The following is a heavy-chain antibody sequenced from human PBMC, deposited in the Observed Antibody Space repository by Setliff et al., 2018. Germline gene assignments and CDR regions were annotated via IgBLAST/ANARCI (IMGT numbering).Heavy chain of an antibody. V-gene: IGHV4-34*01. CDR1: GGSFSGYY. D-gene: IGHD3-22*01. J-gene: IGHJ4*02. CDR2: INRRGSS. Sequence: PSETLSLTCTVSGGSFSGYYWNWIRQPPGKGLEWIGEINRRGSSKYNPSLKGRVTISVDTSKNQFSLKVSSVTAADTAVYYCARGPRYDYESSGYHYMKRFDSWAQGTLVTVSS. CDR3: ARGPRYDYESSGYHYMKRFDS.